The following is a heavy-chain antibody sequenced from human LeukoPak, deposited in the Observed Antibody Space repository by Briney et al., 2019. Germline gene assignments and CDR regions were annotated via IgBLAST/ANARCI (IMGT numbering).Heavy chain of an antibody. Sequence: SETLSLTCAVYGGSFSGYYWSWIRQPPGKGLEWIGEINHSGSTNYNPSLKSRVTISVDTSKNQFSLKLSSVTAADTAVYYCARVEMATTTYFDYWGQGTLVTVSS. J-gene: IGHJ4*02. V-gene: IGHV4-34*01. CDR3: ARVEMATTTYFDY. CDR1: GGSFSGYY. CDR2: INHSGST. D-gene: IGHD5-24*01.